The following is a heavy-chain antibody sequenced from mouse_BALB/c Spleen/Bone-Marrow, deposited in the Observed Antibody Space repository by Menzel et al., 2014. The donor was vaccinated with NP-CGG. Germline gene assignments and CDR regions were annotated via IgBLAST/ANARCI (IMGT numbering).Heavy chain of an antibody. J-gene: IGHJ2*01. CDR1: GFTFSSYG. Sequence: EVKLMESGGDLVKPGGSLKLSCVASGFTFSSYGMSWVRQTPDKRLEWVATISSGGSSTYYPASVKGRFTISRDNAKSTLYLQTSSLNSEDTAMYYCTRRPLQANSYFDCWGQGTTLSVSS. CDR2: ISSGGSST. V-gene: IGHV5-6*02. D-gene: IGHD3-2*02. CDR3: TRRPLQANSYFDC.